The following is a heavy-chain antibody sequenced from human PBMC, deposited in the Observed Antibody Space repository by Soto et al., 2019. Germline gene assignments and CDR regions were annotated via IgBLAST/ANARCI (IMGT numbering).Heavy chain of an antibody. CDR2: ISTYNGDT. CDR1: GYTFTSYG. J-gene: IGHJ4*02. D-gene: IGHD3-3*01. CDR3: ARVGVDFWSAYYGYYFDY. Sequence: ASVKVSCKASGYTFTSYGISWVRQAPGQGLEWMGWISTYNGDTNYAQKLQGRVTMTTDTSTSTAYMELRGLRSDDTAVYYCARVGVDFWSAYYGYYFDYWGQGTLVTVSS. V-gene: IGHV1-18*01.